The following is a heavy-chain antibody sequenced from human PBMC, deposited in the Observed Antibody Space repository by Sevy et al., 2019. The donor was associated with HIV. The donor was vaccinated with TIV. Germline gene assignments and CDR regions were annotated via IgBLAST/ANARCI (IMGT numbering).Heavy chain of an antibody. CDR1: GFKLGDYV. D-gene: IGHD3-10*01. V-gene: IGHV3-49*03. Sequence: GGSLRLSCRASGFKLGDYVMNWFRQAPGKGLDWVGFIRSKAYGDTREYAASLKGRVTISREDSKGIAYLQMNRLKTEDTARYYCTRAMYYHDSGSYYGMDVWGQGTTVTVSS. CDR3: TRAMYYHDSGSYYGMDV. CDR2: IRSKAYGDTR. J-gene: IGHJ6*02.